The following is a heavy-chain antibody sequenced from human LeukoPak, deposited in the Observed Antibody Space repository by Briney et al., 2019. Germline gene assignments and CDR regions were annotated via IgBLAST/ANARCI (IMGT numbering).Heavy chain of an antibody. CDR3: ARAGYSSGWYRGADFDY. J-gene: IGHJ4*02. D-gene: IGHD6-19*01. CDR2: ISAYNGNT. Sequence: ASVKVSCKASGYTFTSYGISWVRQAPGQGLEWMGWISAYNGNTNYAQKFQGRVTMTTDTSTSTAYMELRSLRSDDTAVYSCARAGYSSGWYRGADFDYWGQGTLVTVSS. V-gene: IGHV1-18*01. CDR1: GYTFTSYG.